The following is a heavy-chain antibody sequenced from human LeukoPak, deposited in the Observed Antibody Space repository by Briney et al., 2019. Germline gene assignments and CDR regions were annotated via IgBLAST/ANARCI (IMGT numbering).Heavy chain of an antibody. CDR1: GFTVSTDH. CDR3: ARVWELSFDH. Sequence: GGSLRLSCAASGFTVSTDHMSWVRQAPGKGLEWVAVSYSDDNGYYTESVKGRFTISRDNSKNTLYLQVNSLRAEDTAIYYCARVWELSFDHWGQGTLVTVSS. J-gene: IGHJ4*02. V-gene: IGHV3-53*01. CDR2: SYSDDNG. D-gene: IGHD1-26*01.